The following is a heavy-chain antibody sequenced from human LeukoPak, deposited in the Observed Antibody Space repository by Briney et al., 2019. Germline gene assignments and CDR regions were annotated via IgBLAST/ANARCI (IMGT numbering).Heavy chain of an antibody. Sequence: GGSLRLSCAASGFTLSDYYMSWIRQAPGKGLEWVSYISSSGSTIYYADSVKGRFTISRDNAKNSLYLQMNSLRAEDTAVYYCASGYLGKPYYYFMDVWGKGTTVTVSS. CDR1: GFTLSDYY. J-gene: IGHJ6*03. V-gene: IGHV3-11*04. CDR3: ASGYLGKPYYYFMDV. CDR2: ISSSGSTI. D-gene: IGHD1-1*01.